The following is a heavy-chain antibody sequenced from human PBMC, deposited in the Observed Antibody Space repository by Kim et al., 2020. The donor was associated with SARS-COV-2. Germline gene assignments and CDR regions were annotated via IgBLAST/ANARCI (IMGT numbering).Heavy chain of an antibody. J-gene: IGHJ6*02. CDR2: MNPNSGNT. CDR1: GYTFTSYD. Sequence: ASVKVSCKASGYTFTSYDINWVRQATGQGLEWMGWMNPNSGNTGYAQKFQGRVTMTRNTSISTAYMELSSLRSEDTAVYYCARVSRFYDILTGYYNHYYGMDVWGQGTTVTVSS. D-gene: IGHD3-9*01. CDR3: ARVSRFYDILTGYYNHYYGMDV. V-gene: IGHV1-8*01.